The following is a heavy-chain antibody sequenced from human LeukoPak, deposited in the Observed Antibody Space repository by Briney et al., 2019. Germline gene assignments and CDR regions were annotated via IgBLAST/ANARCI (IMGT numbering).Heavy chain of an antibody. CDR1: GYSISSGYY. J-gene: IGHJ4*02. CDR3: ARLAIEYYDYVWGSSLGYFDY. D-gene: IGHD3-16*01. V-gene: IGHV4-38-2*02. CDR2: IYHSGST. Sequence: SETLSLTCTVSGYSISSGYYWGWIRQPPGKGLEWIGSIYHSGSTYYNPSLKSRVTISVDTSKNQFSLKLSSVTAADTAVYYCARLAIEYYDYVWGSSLGYFDYWGQGTLVTVSS.